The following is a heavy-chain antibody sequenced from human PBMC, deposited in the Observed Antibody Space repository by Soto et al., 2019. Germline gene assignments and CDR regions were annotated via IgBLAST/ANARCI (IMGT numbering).Heavy chain of an antibody. CDR1: GYTFTSYA. Sequence: ASVKVSCKASGYTFTSYAMHWVRQAPGQRLEWMGWINAGNGNTKYSQKFQGRVTITRDTSASTAYMELSSLRSEDTAVYYCARVRADTPLLYYFDYWGQGTLGTVSS. J-gene: IGHJ4*02. CDR3: ARVRADTPLLYYFDY. V-gene: IGHV1-3*01. D-gene: IGHD2-2*02. CDR2: INAGNGNT.